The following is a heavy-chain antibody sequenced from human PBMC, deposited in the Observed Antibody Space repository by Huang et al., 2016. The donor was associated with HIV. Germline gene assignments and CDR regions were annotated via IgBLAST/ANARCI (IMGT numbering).Heavy chain of an antibody. CDR2: IYYRGRT. CDR3: ARHREGPVAYYSGWGSHLNYMDV. Sequence: QLLLQESGPGLVKPSEALALTCAVSGGSIRSSDYHWGWIRQPPGKGLEWIGSIYYRGRTNYSPSLKSRVTIAVYTSKSPFFLNLTSMAAADAAVYYCARHREGPVAYYSGWGSHLNYMDVWGRGRTVVVSS. D-gene: IGHD3-10*01. V-gene: IGHV4-39*01. J-gene: IGHJ6*03. CDR1: GGSIRSSDYH.